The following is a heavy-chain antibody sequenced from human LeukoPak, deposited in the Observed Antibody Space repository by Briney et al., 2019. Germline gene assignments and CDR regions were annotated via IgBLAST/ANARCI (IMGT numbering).Heavy chain of an antibody. Sequence: ASVKVSCKVSGYTLTELSMHWVRQAPRKGLEWMGGFDPEDGETIYAQKFQGRVTMTEDTSTDTAYMELSSLRSEDTAVYYCATLNSGWYYFDYWGQGTLVTVSS. V-gene: IGHV1-24*01. CDR2: FDPEDGET. J-gene: IGHJ4*02. CDR1: GYTLTELS. CDR3: ATLNSGWYYFDY. D-gene: IGHD6-19*01.